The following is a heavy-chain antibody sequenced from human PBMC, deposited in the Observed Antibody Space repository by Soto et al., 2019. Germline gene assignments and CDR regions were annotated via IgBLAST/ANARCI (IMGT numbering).Heavy chain of an antibody. CDR1: GYTFTGYY. V-gene: IGHV1-2*02. Sequence: ASVKVSCKTSGYTFTGYYMHWMRQAPGQGLEWMGWINPNSGGTNYAQKFQGRVTMTRDTSISTAYMELTELRSDDTAVYYCARNSGYNEFCGQGTLVTVSS. D-gene: IGHD5-12*01. CDR3: ARNSGYNEF. CDR2: INPNSGGT. J-gene: IGHJ4*02.